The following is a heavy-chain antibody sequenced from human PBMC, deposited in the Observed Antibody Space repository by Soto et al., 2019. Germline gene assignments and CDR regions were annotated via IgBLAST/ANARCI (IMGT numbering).Heavy chain of an antibody. Sequence: PSETLSLTCTVSGGSVSSGSYYWSWIRQPPGKGLEWIGYVYYSGSTNYNPSLKSRVTISVDTSKSQFSLKLSSVTAADTAVYYCARVQEWELLHIRYFDYWGQGTLVTVSS. CDR3: ARVQEWELLHIRYFDY. CDR2: VYYSGST. V-gene: IGHV4-61*01. D-gene: IGHD1-26*01. CDR1: GGSVSSGSYY. J-gene: IGHJ4*02.